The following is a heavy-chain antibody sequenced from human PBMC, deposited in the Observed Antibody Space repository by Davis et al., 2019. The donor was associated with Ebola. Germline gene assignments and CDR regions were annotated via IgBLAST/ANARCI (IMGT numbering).Heavy chain of an antibody. J-gene: IGHJ6*04. CDR3: ARRAGIHSYYGMDV. CDR1: GGSISSYY. V-gene: IGHV4-59*12. D-gene: IGHD3-10*01. Sequence: SETLSLTCTVSGGSISSYYWSWIRQPPGKGLEWIGYIYYSGSTNYNPSLKSRVTISVDMSKNEFSLNLSSVTAADTAVYYCARRAGIHSYYGMDVWGKGTTVTVSS. CDR2: IYYSGST.